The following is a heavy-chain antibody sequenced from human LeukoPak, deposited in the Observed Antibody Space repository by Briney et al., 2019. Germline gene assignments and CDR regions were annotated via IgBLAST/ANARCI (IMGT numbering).Heavy chain of an antibody. V-gene: IGHV3-23*01. Sequence: PAGSLTLSCAASGFTFSSYAMSWVRPAPGQGLEWVSAISGSGGSTYYADSVKGRFTISRDNSKNTLYLQMNSLRAEDTAVYYCAKGIKRQLGYSFDYWGQGTLVTVSS. CDR2: ISGSGGST. D-gene: IGHD6-13*01. CDR1: GFTFSSYA. J-gene: IGHJ4*02. CDR3: AKGIKRQLGYSFDY.